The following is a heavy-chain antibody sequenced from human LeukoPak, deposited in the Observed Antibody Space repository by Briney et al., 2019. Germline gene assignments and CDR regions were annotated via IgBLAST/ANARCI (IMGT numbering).Heavy chain of an antibody. J-gene: IGHJ6*03. CDR3: AKGYCSSTSCPLDYYYMDV. V-gene: IGHV3-23*01. Sequence: TGGSLRLSCAASGFTFSSYWMHWVRQAPGKGLEWVSAISGSGGSTYYADSVKGRFTISRGNSKNTLYLQMNSLRAEDTAVYYCAKGYCSSTSCPLDYYYMDVWGKGTTVTVSS. CDR2: ISGSGGST. CDR1: GFTFSSYW. D-gene: IGHD2-2*01.